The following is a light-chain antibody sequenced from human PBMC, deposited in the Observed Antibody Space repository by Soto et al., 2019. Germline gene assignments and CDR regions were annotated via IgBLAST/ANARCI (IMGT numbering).Light chain of an antibody. CDR2: DAS. Sequence: EIVLTQSPATLSLSPGERATLSCRASRSVRSYLAWYQQKPGQAPRLLIYDASTRATGIPARFSGSGSGTDFTLTISSLEPDDFAVYYCQQRSNRPLTFGQGTQLDIK. V-gene: IGKV3-11*01. CDR3: QQRSNRPLT. CDR1: RSVRSY. J-gene: IGKJ5*01.